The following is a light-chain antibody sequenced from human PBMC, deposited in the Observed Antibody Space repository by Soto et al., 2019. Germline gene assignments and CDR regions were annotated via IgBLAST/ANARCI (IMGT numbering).Light chain of an antibody. CDR1: QSVSGK. CDR2: DAS. J-gene: IGKJ1*01. V-gene: IGKV3-15*01. CDR3: HQRKSWPRT. Sequence: EVLMTHSPATLSVSPLERTTLXLMASQSVSGKLAWYQQKPGQAPRLLIYDASTRATGIPARFSGSGSGTDFTLTISSLEPEDFAVYYCHQRKSWPRTFGQGTKVDI.